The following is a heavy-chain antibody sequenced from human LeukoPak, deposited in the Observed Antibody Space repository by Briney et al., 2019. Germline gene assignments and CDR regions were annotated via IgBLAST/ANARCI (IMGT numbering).Heavy chain of an antibody. CDR1: GIIFHDYG. V-gene: IGHV3-9*01. J-gene: IGHJ3*01. CDR2: VSWNSNTI. Sequence: GRSLRLSCAASGIIFHDYGMHWVRQAPGKGLEWVSSVSWNSNTIAYGKTVRGRFTISRDNSKNSLYIQMNSLRIEDTAFYYCAKFKRAGQQLGGHAFDLWGQGTLVTVSS. D-gene: IGHD6-13*01. CDR3: AKFKRAGQQLGGHAFDL.